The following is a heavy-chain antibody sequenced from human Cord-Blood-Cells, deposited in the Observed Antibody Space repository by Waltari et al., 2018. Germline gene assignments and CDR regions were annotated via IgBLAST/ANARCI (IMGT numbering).Heavy chain of an antibody. CDR2: IIPIFGTA. CDR1: GGTFSRYA. CDR3: ARDPSYCGGDCYEGDY. J-gene: IGHJ4*02. V-gene: IGHV1-69*12. D-gene: IGHD2-21*01. Sequence: QVQLVQSGAELKKPGSSVKVSCKASGGTFSRYAITWVRQAPGQGLEWMGGIIPIFGTANYAQKFQGRVTITADESTSTAYMELSSLRSEDTAVYYCARDPSYCGGDCYEGDYWGQGTLVTVSS.